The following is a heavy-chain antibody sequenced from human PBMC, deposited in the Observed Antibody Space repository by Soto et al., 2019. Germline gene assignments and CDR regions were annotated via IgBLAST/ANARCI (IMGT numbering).Heavy chain of an antibody. J-gene: IGHJ6*03. D-gene: IGHD4-17*01. CDR2: INSDGSST. CDR3: ARDTVTVAYYYYYYMAV. Sequence: GGSLRLACAASGFTFSSYSMNWVRQAPGKGLEWVSRINSDGSSTSYADSVKGRFTISRDNAKNTLYLQMNSLRAEDTAVYYCARDTVTVAYYYYYYMAVWGQGTTVTVSS. V-gene: IGHV3-74*01. CDR1: GFTFSSYS.